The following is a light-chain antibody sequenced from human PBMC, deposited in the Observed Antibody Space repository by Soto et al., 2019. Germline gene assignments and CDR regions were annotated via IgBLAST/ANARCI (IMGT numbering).Light chain of an antibody. J-gene: IGLJ1*01. CDR1: SSDVGGYDF. CDR3: ASYTSRSTLV. CDR2: DVS. Sequence: SALTQPASVSGSPGQSITISCTGSSSDVGGYDFVSWYQHHPGKAPRLMIFDVSNRPSAVSNRFSGSKSGNTASLTISGLQAEDEGDYYCASYTSRSTLVFGPGTKVTVL. V-gene: IGLV2-14*03.